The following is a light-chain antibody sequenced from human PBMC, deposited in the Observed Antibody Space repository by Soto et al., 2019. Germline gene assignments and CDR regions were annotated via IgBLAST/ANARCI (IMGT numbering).Light chain of an antibody. CDR2: KAS. V-gene: IGKV1-5*03. CDR1: QTISSW. Sequence: DIQMTQSPSTLSGSVGDRVTITCRASQTISSWLAWYQQKPGKAPKLLIYKASTLKSGVPSRFSGSGSGTEFTLTISSLQPDAVATYYCQHYNSYSEAFGQGTKVDLK. J-gene: IGKJ1*01. CDR3: QHYNSYSEA.